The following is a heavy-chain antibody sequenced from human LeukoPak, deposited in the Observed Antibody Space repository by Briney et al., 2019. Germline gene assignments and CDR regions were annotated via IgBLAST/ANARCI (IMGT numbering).Heavy chain of an antibody. D-gene: IGHD3-3*01. CDR3: AKEYYDFWSGYPHDY. V-gene: IGHV3-23*01. CDR2: ISGSGGST. Sequence: PGGSLRLSCTASGFTFSNYAMSWVRQAPGKGLHWVSAISGSGGSTYYADSVKGRFTISRDNSKNTLYLQMNSLRAEDTAVYYCAKEYYDFWSGYPHDYWGQGTLVTVSS. J-gene: IGHJ4*02. CDR1: GFTFSNYA.